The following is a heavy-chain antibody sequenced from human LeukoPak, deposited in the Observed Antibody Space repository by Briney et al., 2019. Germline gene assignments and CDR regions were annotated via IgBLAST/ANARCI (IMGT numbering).Heavy chain of an antibody. V-gene: IGHV3-30*18. CDR2: ISYDGSNK. Sequence: PGGSLRLSCAASGFTFSSYGMHWVRQAPGKGLEWVAVISYDGSNKYYADSVKGRFTISRDNSKNTLYLQMNSLRAEDTAVYYCAKDIGATMGDDFFNIGAKG. D-gene: IGHD5-12*01. CDR3: AKDIGATMGDDFFNI. CDR1: GFTFSSYG. J-gene: IGHJ6*03.